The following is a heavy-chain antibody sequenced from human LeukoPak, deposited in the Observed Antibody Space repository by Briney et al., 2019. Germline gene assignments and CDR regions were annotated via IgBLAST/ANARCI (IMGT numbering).Heavy chain of an antibody. CDR1: GGTFSSYA. CDR2: IIPIFGTA. D-gene: IGHD2-2*01. CDR3: ASSPVVVPAAITYYYYMDV. V-gene: IGHV1-69*05. Sequence: SVKVSCKASGGTFSSYAIIWVRQAPGQGLEWMGGIIPIFGTANYAQKFQGRVTITTDESTSTAYMELSSLRSEDTAVYYCASSPVVVPAAITYYYYMDVWGKGTTVTVSS. J-gene: IGHJ6*03.